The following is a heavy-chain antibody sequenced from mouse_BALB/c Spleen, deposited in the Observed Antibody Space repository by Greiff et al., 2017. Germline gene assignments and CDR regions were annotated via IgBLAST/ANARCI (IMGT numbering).Heavy chain of an antibody. CDR2: INPSNGRT. Sequence: VQLQQPGAELVKPGASVKLSCKASGYTFTSYWMHWVKQRPGQGLEWIGEINPSNGRTNYNEKFKSKATLTVDKSSSTAYMQLSSLTSEDSAVYYCAYYRYDVRYFDYWGQGTTLTVSS. J-gene: IGHJ2*01. V-gene: IGHV1S81*02. CDR3: AYYRYDVRYFDY. D-gene: IGHD2-14*01. CDR1: GYTFTSYW.